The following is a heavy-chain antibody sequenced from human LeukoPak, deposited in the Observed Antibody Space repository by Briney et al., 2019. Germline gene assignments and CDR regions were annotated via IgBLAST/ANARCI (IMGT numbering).Heavy chain of an antibody. D-gene: IGHD3-10*01. Sequence: GGSLRLTCAGTGWTLVDYAMHWLGPAGWRGGEGVGLISWNSGIIGYADSVKGRFTISRDNANNSLYMQMTSRRAEDTALHYCANGLWLGEFHPFDYWGQGTLVTVSS. CDR2: ISWNSGII. V-gene: IGHV3-9*01. J-gene: IGHJ4*02. CDR3: ANGLWLGEFHPFDY. CDR1: GWTLVDYA.